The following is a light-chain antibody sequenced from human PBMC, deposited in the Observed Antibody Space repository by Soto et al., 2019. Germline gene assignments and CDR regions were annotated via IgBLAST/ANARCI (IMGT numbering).Light chain of an antibody. Sequence: IQMTQSPPSLSASVGGRVTITCLASQGISSALAWYQQKPGKAPKLLIYDASSLESGVASRFSGSGSGTDFALTISSLQPEDFAIYYCQQFNNFPRTCGQGTRREIK. CDR1: QGISSA. CDR3: QQFNNFPRT. V-gene: IGKV1D-13*01. J-gene: IGKJ5*01. CDR2: DAS.